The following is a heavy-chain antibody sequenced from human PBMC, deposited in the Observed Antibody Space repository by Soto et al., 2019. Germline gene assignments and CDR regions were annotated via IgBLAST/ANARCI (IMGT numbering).Heavy chain of an antibody. D-gene: IGHD3-9*01. Sequence: GGSLRLSCAASGFTFSSYWMSWVRQAPGKGLEWVANIKQDGSEKYYVDSVKGRFTISRDNAKNSLYLQMNSLRAEDTAVYYCARDYYDILTGYSYDAFDSWGQGTRVTVAS. V-gene: IGHV3-7*01. CDR3: ARDYYDILTGYSYDAFDS. CDR1: GFTFSSYW. J-gene: IGHJ3*02. CDR2: IKQDGSEK.